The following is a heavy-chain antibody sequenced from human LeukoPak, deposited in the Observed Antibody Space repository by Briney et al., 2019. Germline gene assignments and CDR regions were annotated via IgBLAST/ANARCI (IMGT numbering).Heavy chain of an antibody. CDR1: GFPFSSYL. V-gene: IGHV3-48*04. CDR2: ISSSGSTI. Sequence: PGGSPRLSCAAPGFPFSSYLMSWVRPAPGKGLGGVSYISSSGSTIYYADSVKGRFTISRDNAKNSLYLQMNSLRAEDTAVYYCARDFTIFGVVIYDYWGQGTLVTVSS. D-gene: IGHD3-3*01. J-gene: IGHJ4*02. CDR3: ARDFTIFGVVIYDY.